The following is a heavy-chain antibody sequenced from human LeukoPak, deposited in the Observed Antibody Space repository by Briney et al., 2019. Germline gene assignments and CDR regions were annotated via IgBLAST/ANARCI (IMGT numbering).Heavy chain of an antibody. J-gene: IGHJ4*02. CDR3: AREPDYDFWSGYAYYFDY. CDR2: INSDGSST. V-gene: IGHV3-74*01. Sequence: GGSLRLSCAASGFTFSSYWMHWVRHAPGKGLLWVSRINSDGSSTSYADSVKGRFTISRDNAKHTLYLQMNSLRAEDTAVYYCAREPDYDFWSGYAYYFDYWGQGTLVTVSS. D-gene: IGHD3-3*01. CDR1: GFTFSSYW.